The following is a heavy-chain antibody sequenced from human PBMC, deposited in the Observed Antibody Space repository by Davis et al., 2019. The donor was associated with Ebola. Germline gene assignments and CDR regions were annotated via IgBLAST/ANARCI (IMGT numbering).Heavy chain of an antibody. V-gene: IGHV3-74*01. D-gene: IGHD2-15*01. CDR3: ARGYCSGGSCTHYYYYGMDV. CDR1: GFTFRSYW. CDR2: INSDGSST. Sequence: HTGGSLRLSCAASGFTFRSYWMHWVRQPPGKGLAWVSRINSDGSSTSYADSVKGRFTISRDNAKNTLYLQMNSLRAEDTAVYYCARGYCSGGSCTHYYYYGMDVWGQGTTVTVSS. J-gene: IGHJ6*02.